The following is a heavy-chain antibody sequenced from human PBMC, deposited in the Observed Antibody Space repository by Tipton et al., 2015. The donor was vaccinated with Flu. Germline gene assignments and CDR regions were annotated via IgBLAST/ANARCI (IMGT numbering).Heavy chain of an antibody. CDR3: ARPGYGMGAFGAFDI. D-gene: IGHD5-18*01. V-gene: IGHV3-7*01. Sequence: SLRLSCAASRFTFNTYSMTWVRQAPGKGLEWVANIKHYGSEKYYLDSVKGRFTISRDNAKNSLYLQMNDLRVEDTAVYYCARPGYGMGAFGAFDIWGQGTMVTVSS. J-gene: IGHJ3*02. CDR1: RFTFNTYS. CDR2: IKHYGSEK.